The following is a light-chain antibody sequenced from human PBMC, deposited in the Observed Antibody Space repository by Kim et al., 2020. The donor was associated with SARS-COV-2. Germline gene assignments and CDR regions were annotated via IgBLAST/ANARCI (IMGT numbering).Light chain of an antibody. V-gene: IGLV6-57*04. CDR1: SGSIDDNY. Sequence: NFMLTQPHSVSESPGKTITISCTRSSGSIDDNYVQWYQQRPGGVPIIVIYEDDQRPSGVSDRFSGSIDNSSNSASLTISGLKTEDEADYYCKSYNRSNVVFGGGTQLTVL. J-gene: IGLJ2*01. CDR3: KSYNRSNVV. CDR2: EDD.